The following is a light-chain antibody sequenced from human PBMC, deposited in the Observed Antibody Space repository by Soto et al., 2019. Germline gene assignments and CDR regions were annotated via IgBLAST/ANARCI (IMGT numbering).Light chain of an antibody. Sequence: EIVLTQSPDTLSLSPGESATLSCRASQSVGSNYLAWYQQRPGQPPNLLIFGASHRAPDIPDRFSGSGSGTDFTLTISRLEPEDFAVYYCQQYGTSIQTFGQGTKVDIK. CDR3: QQYGTSIQT. J-gene: IGKJ1*01. CDR1: QSVGSNY. CDR2: GAS. V-gene: IGKV3-20*01.